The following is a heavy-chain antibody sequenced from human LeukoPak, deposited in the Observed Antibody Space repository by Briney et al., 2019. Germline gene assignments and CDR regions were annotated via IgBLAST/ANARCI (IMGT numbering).Heavy chain of an antibody. CDR3: ARGLSGYSYGGDYYYMDV. CDR1: GYTFTGYY. D-gene: IGHD5-18*01. CDR2: INPNSGGT. V-gene: IGHV1-2*02. Sequence: ASVKVSCKASGYTFTGYYMHWVRQAPGQGLEWMGWINPNSGGTNYAQKFQGRVTMTRDTSISTAYMELSRLRSDDTAVYYCARGLSGYSYGGDYYYMDVWGKGTTVTISS. J-gene: IGHJ6*03.